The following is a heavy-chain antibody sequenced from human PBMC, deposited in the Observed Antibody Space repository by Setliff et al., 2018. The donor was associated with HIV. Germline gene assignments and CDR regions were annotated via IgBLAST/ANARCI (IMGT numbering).Heavy chain of an antibody. D-gene: IGHD6-19*01. Sequence: ASVKVSCKASGYTFTGYYMHWVRQAPGQGLEWMGGIIPIFGTASYAQKFQDRVTLARDTSTSTVYMQLSSLRSEDTAVYYCARSPRYTSDWYFDYWGQGTLVTVSS. CDR2: IIPIFGTA. CDR3: ARSPRYTSDWYFDY. CDR1: GYTFTGYY. J-gene: IGHJ4*02. V-gene: IGHV1-46*01.